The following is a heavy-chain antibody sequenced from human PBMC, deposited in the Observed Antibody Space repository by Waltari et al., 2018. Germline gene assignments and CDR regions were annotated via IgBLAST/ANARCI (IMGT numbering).Heavy chain of an antibody. CDR2: IIPILGIA. J-gene: IGHJ3*02. CDR3: ARYSLERRAFDI. D-gene: IGHD1-1*01. Sequence: QVQLVQSGAEVKKPGSSVKVSCKDSGGHFSSYAISWVRQAPGQGLEWMVGIIPILGIANYAQKFQGRVTITADESTSTAYMELSSLRSEDTAVYYCARYSLERRAFDIWGQGTMVTVSS. CDR1: GGHFSSYA. V-gene: IGHV1-69*04.